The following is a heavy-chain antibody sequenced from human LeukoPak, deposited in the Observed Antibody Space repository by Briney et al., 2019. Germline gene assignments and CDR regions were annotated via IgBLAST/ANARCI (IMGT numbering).Heavy chain of an antibody. V-gene: IGHV3-30*18. D-gene: IGHD3-10*01. CDR2: ISYDGSNK. CDR3: ADDPSGAAFDI. Sequence: PGGSLRLSCAASGFTFSSYGMHWVRQAPGKGLEWVAVISYDGSNKYYADSVKGRFTISRDNSKNTLYLQMNSLRAEDTAVYYCADDPSGAAFDIWGQGTMVTVSS. CDR1: GFTFSSYG. J-gene: IGHJ3*02.